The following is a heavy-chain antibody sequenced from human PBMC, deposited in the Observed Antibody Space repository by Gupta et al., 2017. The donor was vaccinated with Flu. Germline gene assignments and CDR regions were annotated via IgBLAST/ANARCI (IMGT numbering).Heavy chain of an antibody. CDR3: VRGLGADYTAWGYFDY. V-gene: IGHV3-13*01. J-gene: IGHJ4*01. Sequence: EVQLVESGGGLVHTGGSLRLSCEVSGFSFSDYDMHWVRQSAGKGLAWGSAIGTASDTFYPGSVKGRFTISRENAKNSLFLQMDSLRAGDTALYYCVRGLGADYTAWGYFDYWGHGILVTVSS. CDR1: GFSFSDYD. CDR2: IGTASDT. D-gene: IGHD5-18*01.